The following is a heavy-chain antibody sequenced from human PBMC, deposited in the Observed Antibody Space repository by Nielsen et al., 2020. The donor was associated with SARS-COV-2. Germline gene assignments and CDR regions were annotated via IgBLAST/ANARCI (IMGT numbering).Heavy chain of an antibody. V-gene: IGHV4-34*01. D-gene: IGHD6-19*01. Sequence: SETLSLTCAVYGGSFSDYYWTWIRQAPGKGLEWIGEINHSGSTNYNPSLKSRIAIFVDTSKKQFSLKLNSVTAADTAVYYCARHISPWLSSDAFDIWGQGTMVTVSS. CDR3: ARHISPWLSSDAFDI. CDR2: INHSGST. CDR1: GGSFSDYY. J-gene: IGHJ3*02.